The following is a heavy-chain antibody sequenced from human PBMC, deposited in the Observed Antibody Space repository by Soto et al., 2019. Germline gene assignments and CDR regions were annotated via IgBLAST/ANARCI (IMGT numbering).Heavy chain of an antibody. J-gene: IGHJ3*02. D-gene: IGHD5-18*01. V-gene: IGHV4-34*01. Sequence: SETLSLTCAVYGGSFSGYYWSWIRQPPGKGLEWIGEINHSGSTNYNPSLKSRVTISVDTSKNQFSLKLSSVTAADTAVYYCASGGYSNGVFDIWGQGTMVTVSS. CDR3: ASGGYSNGVFDI. CDR1: GGSFSGYY. CDR2: INHSGST.